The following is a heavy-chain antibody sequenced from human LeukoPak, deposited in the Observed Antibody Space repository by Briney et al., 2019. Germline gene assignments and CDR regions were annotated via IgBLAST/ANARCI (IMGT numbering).Heavy chain of an antibody. J-gene: IGHJ5*02. V-gene: IGHV1-8*01. Sequence: ASVNVSCKASGYTFTSYDINWVRQATGQGLEWMGWMNPNRGNTGYAQKFQGRVTMTRNTSISTAYMELSSLRSEDTAVYYCARGPLRRITIFGVVYDQNWFDPWGQGTLVTVSS. CDR1: GYTFTSYD. CDR3: ARGPLRRITIFGVVYDQNWFDP. CDR2: MNPNRGNT. D-gene: IGHD3-3*01.